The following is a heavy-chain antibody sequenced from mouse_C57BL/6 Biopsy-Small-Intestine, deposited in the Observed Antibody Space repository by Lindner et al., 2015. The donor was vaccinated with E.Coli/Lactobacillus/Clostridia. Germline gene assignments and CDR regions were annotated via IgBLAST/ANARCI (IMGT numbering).Heavy chain of an antibody. CDR1: GYSITSGYY. V-gene: IGHV3-6*01. CDR2: ISYDGSN. Sequence: VQLQESGPGLVKPSQSLSLTCSVTGYSITSGYYWNWIRQFPGNKLEWMGYISYDGSNNYNPSLKNRISITRDTSKNQFFLKLNSVTTEDTATYYCARGGYYGSSWNWYFDVWGTGTTVTVSS. D-gene: IGHD1-1*01. CDR3: ARGGYYGSSWNWYFDV. J-gene: IGHJ1*03.